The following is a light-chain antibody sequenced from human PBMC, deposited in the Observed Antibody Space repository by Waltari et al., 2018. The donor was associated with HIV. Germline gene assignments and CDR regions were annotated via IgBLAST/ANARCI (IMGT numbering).Light chain of an antibody. CDR1: NIGDKH. V-gene: IGLV3-21*01. CDR2: DDR. CDR3: QVFENSRDQA. J-gene: IGLJ1*01. Sequence: APGATATITCGGSNIGDKHVHWYQQKSGQAPVLVIYDDRLRPSGIPERLSGSNAGDTATLTISGVEVGDEAEYYCQVFENSRDQAFGTGTKVTVL.